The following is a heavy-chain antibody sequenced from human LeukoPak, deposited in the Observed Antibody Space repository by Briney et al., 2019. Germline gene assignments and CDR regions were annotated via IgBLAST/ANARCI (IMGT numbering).Heavy chain of an antibody. CDR3: ASYYDSSGYGFDY. D-gene: IGHD3-22*01. Sequence: PGGSLRLSCAASGFTFSSYAMHWVRQALGKGLEWVAVISYDGSNKYYADSVKGRFTISRDNSKNTLYLQMNSLRAEDTAVYYCASYYDSSGYGFDYWGQGTLVTVSS. J-gene: IGHJ4*02. CDR1: GFTFSSYA. CDR2: ISYDGSNK. V-gene: IGHV3-30-3*01.